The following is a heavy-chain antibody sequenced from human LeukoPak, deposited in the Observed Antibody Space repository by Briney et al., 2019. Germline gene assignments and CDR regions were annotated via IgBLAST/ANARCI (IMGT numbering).Heavy chain of an antibody. D-gene: IGHD3-22*01. Sequence: PGRSLRLSCAASGFTFSSYAMHWVRQAPGKGLEWVAVISYDGSNKYYADSVKGRFTISRDNSKNMLYLQMNSLRAEDTAVYYCARDYYDSSGYWIQGVDYWGQGTLVTVSS. CDR2: ISYDGSNK. J-gene: IGHJ4*02. CDR1: GFTFSSYA. CDR3: ARDYYDSSGYWIQGVDY. V-gene: IGHV3-30-3*01.